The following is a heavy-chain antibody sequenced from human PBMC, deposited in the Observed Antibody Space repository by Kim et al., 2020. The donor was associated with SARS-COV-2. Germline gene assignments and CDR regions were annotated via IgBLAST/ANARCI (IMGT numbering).Heavy chain of an antibody. CDR3: ARHYLRGWDFDS. CDR2: IYYSGTT. J-gene: IGHJ4*02. V-gene: IGHV4-59*08. D-gene: IGHD1-26*01. Sequence: SETLSLTCTVSGCSISSYYWSWIRQPPGKGLEWIGYIYYSGTTNYNPSLKSRVTISVDTSKNQFSLKLSSVTAADTAAVYCARHYLRGWDFDSWGQGTLV. CDR1: GCSISSYY.